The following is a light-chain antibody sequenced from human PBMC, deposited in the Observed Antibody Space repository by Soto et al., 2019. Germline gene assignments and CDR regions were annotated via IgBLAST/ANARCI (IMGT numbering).Light chain of an antibody. CDR2: GAS. CDR3: QQYNNWYNTWHPT. CDR1: QSVSSN. V-gene: IGKV3-15*01. J-gene: IGKJ5*01. Sequence: EIVMTQSPATLSVSPGERATLSCRASQSVSSNLAWYQQKPGQAPRLLIYGASTRATGIPARFSGSGSGTEFTLTISSLQSEDFAVYYCQQYNNWYNTWHPTFGQGTRLEIK.